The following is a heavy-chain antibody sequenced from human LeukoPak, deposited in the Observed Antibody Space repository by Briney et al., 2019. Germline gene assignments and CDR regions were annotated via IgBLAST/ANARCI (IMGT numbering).Heavy chain of an antibody. V-gene: IGHV3-15*01. CDR3: TCGCSYGYPGYIDY. Sequence: KPGGSLRLSCAASGFTFSNAWMSWVRQAPGKGLEWVGRIKSKTDGGTTDYAAPVKGRFTISRDDSKNTLYLQMNSLKTEDTAVYYCTCGCSYGYPGYIDYWGQGTLVTVSS. D-gene: IGHD5-18*01. CDR1: GFTFSNAW. J-gene: IGHJ4*02. CDR2: IKSKTDGGTT.